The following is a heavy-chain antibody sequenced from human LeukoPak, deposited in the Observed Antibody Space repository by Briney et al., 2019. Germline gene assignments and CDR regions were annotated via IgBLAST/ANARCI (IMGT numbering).Heavy chain of an antibody. J-gene: IGHJ4*02. CDR1: GFTFSSYG. D-gene: IGHD3-9*01. CDR3: ARGLNTYYDILTGYPAY. Sequence: GGSLRLSCAASGFTFSSYGMHWVRQAPGKGLEWVAVISYDGSNKYYADSVKGRFTISRDNSKNTLYLQMNSLRAEDTAVYYCARGLNTYYDILTGYPAYWGQGTLVTVSS. CDR2: ISYDGSNK. V-gene: IGHV3-30*03.